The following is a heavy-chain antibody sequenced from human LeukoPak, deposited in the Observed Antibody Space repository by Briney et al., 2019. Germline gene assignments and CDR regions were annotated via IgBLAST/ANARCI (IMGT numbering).Heavy chain of an antibody. CDR2: ISSVAAYI. D-gene: IGHD2-15*01. V-gene: IGHV3-21*01. CDR1: GFSFSSYS. Sequence: KPGGSLRLSCAASGFSFSSYSLNWVRKAPGKGLEWVSSISSVAAYIFYADSLKGRFTISRDNAKNSLYLQMNSLRAEDTAVYYCARALLGSCTGGTCYIDYYGMDVWGQGTTVTVSS. J-gene: IGHJ6*02. CDR3: ARALLGSCTGGTCYIDYYGMDV.